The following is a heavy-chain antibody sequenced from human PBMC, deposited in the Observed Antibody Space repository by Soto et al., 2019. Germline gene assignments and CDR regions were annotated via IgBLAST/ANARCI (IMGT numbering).Heavy chain of an antibody. D-gene: IGHD3-22*01. CDR2: IIPIFGTA. V-gene: IGHV1-69*12. Sequence: QVQLVQSGAEVKKPGSSVKVSCKASGGTFSSYAISWVRQAPGQGLEWMGEIIPIFGTANYAQKFQGRVTITADESTSTAYXELSSLRSEDTAVYYCARDRGPSSGYYPYWFDPWGQGTLVTVSS. CDR1: GGTFSSYA. J-gene: IGHJ5*02. CDR3: ARDRGPSSGYYPYWFDP.